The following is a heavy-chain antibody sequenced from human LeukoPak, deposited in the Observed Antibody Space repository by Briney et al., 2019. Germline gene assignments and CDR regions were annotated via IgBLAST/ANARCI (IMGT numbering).Heavy chain of an antibody. D-gene: IGHD2-15*01. Sequence: GRSVRLFCAGTGFAFNMFAIDWVREAPGQGLEWVSGLSFHGSTTNYADSVKGRFTIYRDESQNSVFLQLNSLRPEDTAVYYCARQQRIRHCSEGVCSEGYYFDYWGQGTLVTVS. J-gene: IGHJ4*02. CDR2: LSFHGSTT. CDR1: GFAFNMFA. V-gene: IGHV3-23*01. CDR3: ARQQRIRHCSEGVCSEGYYFDY.